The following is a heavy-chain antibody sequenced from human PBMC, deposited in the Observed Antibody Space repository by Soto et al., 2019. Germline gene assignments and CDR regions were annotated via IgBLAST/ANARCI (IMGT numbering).Heavy chain of an antibody. V-gene: IGHV1-18*01. CDR3: ARVSRIFGVVTDFDY. Sequence: GASVKVSCKASGYTFTSYGISWVRQAPGQGLEWMGWISAYNGNTNYAQKLQGRVTMTTDTSTSTAYMELRSLGSDDTAVYYCARVSRIFGVVTDFDYWGQGTLVTVSS. CDR1: GYTFTSYG. D-gene: IGHD3-3*01. J-gene: IGHJ4*02. CDR2: ISAYNGNT.